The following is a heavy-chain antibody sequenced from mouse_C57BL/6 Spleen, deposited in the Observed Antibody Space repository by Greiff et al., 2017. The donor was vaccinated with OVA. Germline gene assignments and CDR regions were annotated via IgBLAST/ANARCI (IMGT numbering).Heavy chain of an antibody. V-gene: IGHV1-54*01. J-gene: IGHJ4*01. D-gene: IGHD1-1*01. CDR1: GYAFTNYL. Sequence: QVQLKESGAELVRPGTSVKVSCKASGYAFTNYLIEWVKQRPGQGLEWIGVINPGSGGTNYNEKFKGKATLTADKSSSTAYMQLSSLTSEDSAVYFCARVDYGKAMDYWGQGTSVTVSS. CDR2: INPGSGGT. CDR3: ARVDYGKAMDY.